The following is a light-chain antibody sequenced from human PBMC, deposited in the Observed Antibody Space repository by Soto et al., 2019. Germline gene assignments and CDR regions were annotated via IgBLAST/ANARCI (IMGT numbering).Light chain of an antibody. CDR3: QKYNNWPMYT. V-gene: IGKV3-15*01. J-gene: IGKJ2*01. CDR2: GAS. CDR1: QSVSSN. Sequence: EIVMTQSPATLSVSPGERATLSCRASQSVSSNLAWYQQKPGQAPRLLIYGASTRATGIPARFSGSGSGTEFTLTISSLQSEDLAVYYWQKYNNWPMYTFGQGTKLEIK.